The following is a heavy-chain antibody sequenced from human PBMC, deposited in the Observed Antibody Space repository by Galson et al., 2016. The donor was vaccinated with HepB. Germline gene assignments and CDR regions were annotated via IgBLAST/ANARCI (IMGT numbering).Heavy chain of an antibody. Sequence: SLRLSCAGSGFTFGTYAMNWVRQTPGKGLEWVSVVSGSGASTHYADSVKGRFTISRDNSKNTLYLQMNSLRAEDTAVYYCARKHETSGYADDFDMWGQGTMVTVSS. V-gene: IGHV3-23*01. D-gene: IGHD3-22*01. J-gene: IGHJ3*02. CDR3: ARKHETSGYADDFDM. CDR2: VSGSGAST. CDR1: GFTFGTYA.